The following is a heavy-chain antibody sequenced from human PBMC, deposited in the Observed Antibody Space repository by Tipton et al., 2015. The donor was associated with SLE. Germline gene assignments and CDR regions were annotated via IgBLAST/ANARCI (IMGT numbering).Heavy chain of an antibody. D-gene: IGHD6-19*01. CDR3: AIGYSSGWYPLPVGIYYFDY. CDR2: INHSGST. CDR1: GGSFSGYY. J-gene: IGHJ4*02. Sequence: TLSLTCAVYGGSFSGYYWSWIRQPPGKGLEWIGEINHSGSTNYNPSLKSRVTISVDTSKNQFSLKLSSVTAADTAVYYCAIGYSSGWYPLPVGIYYFDYWGQGTLVTVSS. V-gene: IGHV4-34*01.